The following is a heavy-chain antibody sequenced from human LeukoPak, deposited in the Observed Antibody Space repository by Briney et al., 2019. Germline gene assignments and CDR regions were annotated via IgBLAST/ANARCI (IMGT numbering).Heavy chain of an antibody. CDR1: GYTLTELS. Sequence: ASVKVSCKVSGYTLTELSMHWVRQAPGKGVEGMGGFDPEDGETIYAQKFQGRVTMTEDTSTDTAYMALSSLRSEDTAVYYCATVIEPVTPRIKYNWFDPWGQGTLVTVSS. V-gene: IGHV1-24*01. J-gene: IGHJ5*02. D-gene: IGHD4-17*01. CDR3: ATVIEPVTPRIKYNWFDP. CDR2: FDPEDGET.